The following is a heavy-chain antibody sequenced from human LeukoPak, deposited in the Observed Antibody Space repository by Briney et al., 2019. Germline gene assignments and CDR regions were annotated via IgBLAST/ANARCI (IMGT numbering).Heavy chain of an antibody. CDR1: GGSFSDYY. V-gene: IGHV4-34*01. CDR2: ISHAGST. Sequence: LETLSLTCAVYGGSFSDYYWSWIRQPPGKGLEWIGEISHAGSTSYNPSLRSRVTISVDTSKKHFSLKLSSVAAADTAVYYCARGDSPSLKYAFDIWGQGTMVTVSS. CDR3: ARGDSPSLKYAFDI. D-gene: IGHD3-22*01. J-gene: IGHJ3*02.